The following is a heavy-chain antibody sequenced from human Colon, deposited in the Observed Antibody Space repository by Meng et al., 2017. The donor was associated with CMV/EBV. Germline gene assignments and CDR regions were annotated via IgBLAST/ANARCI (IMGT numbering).Heavy chain of an antibody. CDR1: GSAISYTSYY. J-gene: IGHJ4*02. D-gene: IGHD2-15*01. V-gene: IGHV4-39*01. CDR3: ARHSGYYHGTLYYLDH. CDR2: VYYNGNT. Sequence: SETLSLTCNVSGSAISYTSYYWGWIRQSPGRGLEWIGSVYYNGNTYYKSSLKSRFTISVDTPKNQFSLKVSSVTATHTAVYYCARHSGYYHGTLYYLDHWGPGILVTVSS.